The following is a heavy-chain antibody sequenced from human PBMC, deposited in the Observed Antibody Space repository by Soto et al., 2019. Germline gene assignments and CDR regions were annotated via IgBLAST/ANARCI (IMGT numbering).Heavy chain of an antibody. V-gene: IGHV1-69*13. CDR2: IIPIFGTA. D-gene: IGHD5-12*01. J-gene: IGHJ6*02. CDR1: GGTFSSYA. Sequence: SVKVSCKASGGTFSSYAISWVRQAPGQGLEWMGGIIPIFGTANYAQKFQGRVTITADESTSTAYMELSSLRSEDTAVYYCARGGFEVDIVATITDDYYYGMDVWGQGTTVTVSS. CDR3: ARGGFEVDIVATITDDYYYGMDV.